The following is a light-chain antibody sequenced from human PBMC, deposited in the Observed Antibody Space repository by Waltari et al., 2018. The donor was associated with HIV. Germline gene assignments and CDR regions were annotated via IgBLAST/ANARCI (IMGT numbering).Light chain of an antibody. V-gene: IGLV2-8*01. CDR2: DVT. CDR3: SSYAGSAVV. Sequence: QSALTPPPSASGSPGQSVTISCTGTGNDVGGYNYASWYQLHPGKAPKLLIYDVTKRPSGVPDRFSGSKSGNTASLTVSGLQGDDEADYYCSSYAGSAVVFGGGTKLTVL. CDR1: GNDVGGYNY. J-gene: IGLJ2*01.